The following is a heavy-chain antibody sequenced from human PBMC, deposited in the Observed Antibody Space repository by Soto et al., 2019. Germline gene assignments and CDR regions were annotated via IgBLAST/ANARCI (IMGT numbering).Heavy chain of an antibody. J-gene: IGHJ4*02. Sequence: SETLSLTCTVSGASITFGGYSWSWIRQTPGKGLEWIGYINHLETTFYNPSFESRLTLSIDRAKNQFSLKLHSMSAADKAVYFCARGGGSDSFDYWGQGILVTVSS. CDR1: GASITFGGYS. CDR3: ARGGGSDSFDY. D-gene: IGHD1-26*01. V-gene: IGHV4-30-2*01. CDR2: INHLETT.